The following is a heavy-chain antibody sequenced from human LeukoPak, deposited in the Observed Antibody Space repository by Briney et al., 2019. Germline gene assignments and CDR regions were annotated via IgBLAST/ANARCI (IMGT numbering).Heavy chain of an antibody. V-gene: IGHV1-46*02. D-gene: IGHD4-17*01. J-gene: IGHJ4*02. CDR2: INRVDGIR. CDR3: ASEKNYGDKYFDS. Sequence: ASLKISCKASGDTFNIHYFHWIRQAPGQGLEWMGIINRVDGIRGNAQTFQRRLMLTKDTSTSTAYMELSSLRSEDTAIYYCASEKNYGDKYFDSWGQGTVVTVSS. CDR1: GDTFNIHY.